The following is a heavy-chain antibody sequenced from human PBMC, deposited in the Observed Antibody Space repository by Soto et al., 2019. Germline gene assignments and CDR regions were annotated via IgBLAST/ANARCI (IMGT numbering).Heavy chain of an antibody. J-gene: IGHJ5*02. CDR1: GGTLSSYA. Sequence: SVKVSCKASGGTLSSYAISWVRQAPGQGLEWMGGIIPIFGTANYAQKFQGRVTITADESTSTAYMELSSLRSEDTAVYYCARSYYYDSSGYYRNWFDPWGQGTLVTVSS. CDR3: ARSYYYDSSGYYRNWFDP. V-gene: IGHV1-69*13. D-gene: IGHD3-22*01. CDR2: IIPIFGTA.